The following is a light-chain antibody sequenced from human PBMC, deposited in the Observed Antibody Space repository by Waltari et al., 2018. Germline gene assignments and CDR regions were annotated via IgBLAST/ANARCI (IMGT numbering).Light chain of an antibody. CDR3: QQYYSIPWT. J-gene: IGKJ1*01. CDR2: WAS. Sequence: DIVMTQSPDSLAGSLGERATVHCKSRQNVLYSPHHKSFLAWFQQKLGQPPKLLIYWASTRESGVPVRFSGSGSGRDFTLTISSLQAEDVAVYYCQQYYSIPWTFGQGTKVEIK. CDR1: QNVLYSPHHKSF. V-gene: IGKV4-1*01.